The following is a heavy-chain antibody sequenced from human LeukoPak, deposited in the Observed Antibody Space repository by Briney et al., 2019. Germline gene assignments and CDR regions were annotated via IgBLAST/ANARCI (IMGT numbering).Heavy chain of an antibody. D-gene: IGHD3-10*01. Sequence: SETLSLTCAVFGGSFSGYYWSWIRQPPGKGLEWIGEINHSGSTNYNPSLKSRVTISVDTSKNQFSLKLSSVTAADTAVYYCARPYYSGSGRADWFDPWGQGTLVTVSS. CDR1: GGSFSGYY. CDR2: INHSGST. J-gene: IGHJ5*02. V-gene: IGHV4-34*01. CDR3: ARPYYSGSGRADWFDP.